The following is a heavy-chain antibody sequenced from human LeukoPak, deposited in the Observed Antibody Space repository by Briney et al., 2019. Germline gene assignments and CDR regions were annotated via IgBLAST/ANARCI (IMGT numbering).Heavy chain of an antibody. V-gene: IGHV4-39*01. Sequence: PSETLSLTLTLSGGSISSSIYYWGWIRQPPGKGLEWIGSIYYSGSTYYNPSLKSRVIISVDTSKTQFSLKLKSVTAADMAVYYCARLADCSSTSCYDHWGQGTLVTVSS. CDR2: IYYSGST. CDR3: ARLADCSSTSCYDH. D-gene: IGHD2-2*01. CDR1: GGSISSSIYY. J-gene: IGHJ4*02.